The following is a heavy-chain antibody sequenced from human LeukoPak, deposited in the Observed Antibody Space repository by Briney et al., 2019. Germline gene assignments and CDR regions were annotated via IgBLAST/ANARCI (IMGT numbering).Heavy chain of an antibody. CDR1: GGSISSGSYY. CDR3: ARGSRDSRGWYHFDY. CDR2: IYSSGST. D-gene: IGHD6-19*01. V-gene: IGHV4-61*02. J-gene: IGHJ4*02. Sequence: PSETLSLTCTVSGGSISSGSYYWSWSRQPAGKGLEWIGRIYSSGSTIYNPSLESRVTMSVDTSRNQFSLNLSSVTAADTAVYYCARGSRDSRGWYHFDYWGQGTLVTVSS.